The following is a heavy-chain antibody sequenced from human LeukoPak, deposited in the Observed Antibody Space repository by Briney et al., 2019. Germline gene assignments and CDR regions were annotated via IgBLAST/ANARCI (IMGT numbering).Heavy chain of an antibody. V-gene: IGHV4-59*01. CDR1: GASISSYY. CDR2: IYYSGST. J-gene: IGHJ3*02. D-gene: IGHD3-3*01. CDR3: ATTLRFLEWHDAFDI. Sequence: SETLSLTCTVAGASISSYYWSWIRQPPGKGLEWIGYIYYSGSTNYNPSLKSRVTISVDTSKNQFSLKLSSVTAADTAVYYCATTLRFLEWHDAFDIWGQGTMVTVSS.